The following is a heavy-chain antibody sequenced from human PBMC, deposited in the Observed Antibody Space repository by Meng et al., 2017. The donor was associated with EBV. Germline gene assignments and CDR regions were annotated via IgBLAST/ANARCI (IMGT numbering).Heavy chain of an antibody. D-gene: IGHD3-10*01. CDR2: VYWDNDD. CDR1: RFSLTPRETG. J-gene: IGHJ4*02. CDR3: GHVAYRRGISYFDS. V-gene: IGHV2-5*02. Sequence: KELHSAMLKRTKALKRASLFYRFSLTPRETGVAWTGQSPANALEWLTLVYWDNDDHYSPFLRNRLSINNDTSNNQVFLRLTNMEPVDSGTYYCGHVAYRRGISYFDSWGQGILVTVSS.